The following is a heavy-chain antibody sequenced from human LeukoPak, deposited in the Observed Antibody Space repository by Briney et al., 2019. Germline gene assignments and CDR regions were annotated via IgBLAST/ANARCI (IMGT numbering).Heavy chain of an antibody. CDR1: GGSISTHF. CDR2: IYYTGTS. J-gene: IGHJ3*02. CDR3: ARDLNYYDGSPYYDAFDT. D-gene: IGHD3-22*01. Sequence: SETLSLTCTVSGGSISTHFWTWMRQPPGKGLEFIGNIYYTGTSNYNPSLKSRVTMSIDTAKNQFSLNLSSVTAADTAVYYYARDLNYYDGSPYYDAFDTWGQGTVVTVSS. V-gene: IGHV4-59*11.